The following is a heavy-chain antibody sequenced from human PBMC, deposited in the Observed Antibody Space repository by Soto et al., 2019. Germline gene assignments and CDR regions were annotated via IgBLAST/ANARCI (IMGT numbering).Heavy chain of an antibody. CDR2: LNTNGGGP. Sequence: GASVKVSCKASGYVLTDYYMYWVRKAPGQGLELVGMLNTNGGGPWYAQKFQGRVTMTRDPSTSTVFMALNSLKSEDTAVYYCARGFRHGGSPRSGGFDYWGQGTQVTVYS. CDR3: ARGFRHGGSPRSGGFDY. V-gene: IGHV1-46*01. CDR1: GYVLTDYY. D-gene: IGHD2-15*01. J-gene: IGHJ4*02.